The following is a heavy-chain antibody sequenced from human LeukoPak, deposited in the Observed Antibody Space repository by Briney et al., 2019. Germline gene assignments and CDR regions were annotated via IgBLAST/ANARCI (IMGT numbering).Heavy chain of an antibody. J-gene: IGHJ4*02. CDR3: ARDESRGYGYFDY. CDR2: IWYDGSNK. D-gene: IGHD4-17*01. Sequence: GGSLRLSCAASGFTFSSYGMHWVRQAPGKGLEWVAVIWYDGSNKYYADSVKGRFTISRDNSKNTMYLQMTSLRAEDTAVYYCARDESRGYGYFDYWGQGTLVTVSS. CDR1: GFTFSSYG. V-gene: IGHV3-33*01.